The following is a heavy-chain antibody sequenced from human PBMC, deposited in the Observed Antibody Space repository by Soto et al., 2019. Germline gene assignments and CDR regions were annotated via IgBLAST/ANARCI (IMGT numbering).Heavy chain of an antibody. V-gene: IGHV3-11*01. Sequence: GGSLRLSCAASGFTFSDYYMSWIRQAPGKGLEWVSYISSSGSTIYYADSVKGRFTISRDNAKNSLYLQMNSLRAEDTAVYYCASTSIYYYYYMDVWGKGTTVTVSS. CDR3: ASTSIYYYYYMDV. CDR1: GFTFSDYY. D-gene: IGHD3-3*02. J-gene: IGHJ6*03. CDR2: ISSSGSTI.